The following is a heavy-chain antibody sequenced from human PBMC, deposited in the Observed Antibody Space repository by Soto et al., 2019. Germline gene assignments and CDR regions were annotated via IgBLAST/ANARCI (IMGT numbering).Heavy chain of an antibody. CDR1: GFTFSSYA. J-gene: IGHJ4*02. CDR2: ISGSGGST. Sequence: EVQLLEAGGGLVQPGGSLRLSWAASGFTFSSYAMSWVRQAPGKGLEWVSAISGSGGSTYYADSVKGRFTISRDNSKNSLYLKMNSLRAEDTAVYYCARDYGDPGYFDYWGQGTLVTVSS. D-gene: IGHD4-17*01. V-gene: IGHV3-23*01. CDR3: ARDYGDPGYFDY.